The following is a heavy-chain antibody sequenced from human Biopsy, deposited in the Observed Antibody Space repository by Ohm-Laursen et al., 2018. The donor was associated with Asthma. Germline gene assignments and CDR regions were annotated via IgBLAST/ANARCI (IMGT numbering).Heavy chain of an antibody. Sequence: SLRFSCAASGFTFGDYWMSWVRQVPGKGLEWVANIKHDGSEKNHVDSLKGRFTISRDNAKNSLYLQMNSLRAEDTAVYYCARAYGGSFFSGSFDIWGQGTMVTVSS. D-gene: IGHD4-23*01. V-gene: IGHV3-7*01. J-gene: IGHJ3*02. CDR1: GFTFGDYW. CDR3: ARAYGGSFFSGSFDI. CDR2: IKHDGSEK.